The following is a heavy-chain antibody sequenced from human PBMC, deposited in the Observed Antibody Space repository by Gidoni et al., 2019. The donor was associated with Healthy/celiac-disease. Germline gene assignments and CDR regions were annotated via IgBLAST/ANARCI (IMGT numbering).Heavy chain of an antibody. Sequence: EVQLLESGGGLVHPGGSLRIPCAAPGFPFSSYAMSWVREVPGKGLEWVSAISGSGGSTYYADSVKGRFTISRDNSKNTLYLQMNSLRAEDTAVYYCANSAQQLVGAFDYWGQGTLVTVSS. D-gene: IGHD6-13*01. CDR2: ISGSGGST. J-gene: IGHJ4*02. V-gene: IGHV3-23*01. CDR3: ANSAQQLVGAFDY. CDR1: GFPFSSYA.